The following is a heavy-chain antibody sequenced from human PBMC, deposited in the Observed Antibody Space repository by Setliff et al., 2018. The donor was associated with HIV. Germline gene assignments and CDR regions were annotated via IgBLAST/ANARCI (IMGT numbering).Heavy chain of an antibody. J-gene: IGHJ2*01. CDR1: GGSISSSSYY. CDR3: ARSALWFGEADWYFDL. D-gene: IGHD3-10*01. Sequence: SETLSLTCTVSGGSISSSSYYWGWIRQPPGKGLEWIGWIGYIYKGGSTYYNPSLKSRVTMSVDTSKNHFSLKLRSVTAVDTAVYYCARSALWFGEADWYFDLWGRGALVTVSS. CDR2: IGYIYKGGST. V-gene: IGHV4-39*07.